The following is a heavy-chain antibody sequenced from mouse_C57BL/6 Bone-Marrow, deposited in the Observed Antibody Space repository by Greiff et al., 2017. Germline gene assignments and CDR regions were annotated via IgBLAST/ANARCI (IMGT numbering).Heavy chain of an antibody. V-gene: IGHV2-5*01. Sequence: QVQLQQSGPGLVQPSQSLSITCTVSGFSLTSYGVHWVRQSPGKGLEWLGVIWSGGSTDYNAAFMSRLSITKDNSTSHVFFKMSSRQADDTAIYCCAKKIWDGWYFDVWGTGTTVTVSS. CDR1: GFSLTSYG. CDR2: IWSGGST. J-gene: IGHJ1*03. CDR3: AKKIWDGWYFDV. D-gene: IGHD4-1*01.